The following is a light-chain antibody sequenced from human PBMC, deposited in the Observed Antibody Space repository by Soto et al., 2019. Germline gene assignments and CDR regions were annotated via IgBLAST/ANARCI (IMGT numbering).Light chain of an antibody. CDR2: GAS. Sequence: EIVLTQSPGTLSLSPGERATLSCRATESVSSNYLAWYQQKPGQAPRVLIYGASIRATGIPDRFSGSGSETDFTLTISRLEPEDFAVYYCQQYGTSPRTFGQGTEVEIK. J-gene: IGKJ1*01. CDR1: ESVSSNY. CDR3: QQYGTSPRT. V-gene: IGKV3-20*01.